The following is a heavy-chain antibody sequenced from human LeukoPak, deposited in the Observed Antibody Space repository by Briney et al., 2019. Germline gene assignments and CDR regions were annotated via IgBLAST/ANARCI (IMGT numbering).Heavy chain of an antibody. D-gene: IGHD3-10*01. Sequence: GGSLRLSCAASGFTFSDYYMSWIRQAPGKGLEWVSYISSSGSTIYYADSVKGRFTISRDNAKNSLYLQMNGLRAEDTAVYYCARDREGLWFGEFTFDYWGQGTLVTVSS. CDR1: GFTFSDYY. CDR2: ISSSGSTI. J-gene: IGHJ4*02. V-gene: IGHV3-11*04. CDR3: ARDREGLWFGEFTFDY.